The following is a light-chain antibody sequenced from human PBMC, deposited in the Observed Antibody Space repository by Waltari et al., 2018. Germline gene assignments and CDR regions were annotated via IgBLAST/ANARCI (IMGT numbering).Light chain of an antibody. Sequence: EIVLTQSPATLSVSPGGRATLSCRASQSVTTNLAWYQQRPGQAPSLLIYDASTRATGVPARVSGSGSWTEFTLTNSSLQSTDFAGYYCQQYDDWSFGQGTKLEIK. V-gene: IGKV3-15*01. CDR3: QQYDDWS. J-gene: IGKJ2*01. CDR2: DAS. CDR1: QSVTTN.